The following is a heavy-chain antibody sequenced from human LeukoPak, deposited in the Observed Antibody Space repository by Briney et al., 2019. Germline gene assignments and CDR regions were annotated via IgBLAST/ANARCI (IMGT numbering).Heavy chain of an antibody. CDR1: GVTFSSYG. V-gene: IGHV3-30*18. CDR2: ISYDGSNK. Sequence: GGSLRLSCAASGVTFSSYGMHWVRQAPGKGLEWVAVISYDGSNKYYANSVKGRFTIPRDNFKNTLYLQMNNLRAEDTAVYYCAKGRIVGATSVDYWGQGTLVTVSS. D-gene: IGHD1-26*01. CDR3: AKGRIVGATSVDY. J-gene: IGHJ4*02.